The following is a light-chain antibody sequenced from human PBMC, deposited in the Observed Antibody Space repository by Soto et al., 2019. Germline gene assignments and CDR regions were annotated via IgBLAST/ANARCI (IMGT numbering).Light chain of an antibody. V-gene: IGKV3-20*01. J-gene: IGKJ1*01. CDR2: GAT. CDR3: QQYGSSPRT. CDR1: QSVSSS. Sequence: EIVLTQSPGTLSLSPGERATLSCRASQSVSSSLAWYQQIPGRAPRLLIYGATTRATGIPDRFSGSGSGTAFTLAISRLEPEDFAVYYCQQYGSSPRTFGQGTKVQLK.